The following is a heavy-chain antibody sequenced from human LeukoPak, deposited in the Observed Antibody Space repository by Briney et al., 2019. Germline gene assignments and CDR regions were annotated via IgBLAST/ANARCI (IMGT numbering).Heavy chain of an antibody. Sequence: PGGSLRLSCAASGFTFSTYPMNWVRQAPGKGLEWVSYISSSGNTIYYADSVRGRFTISRDNAKSSLYLQMNSLRAEDTAVYYCARDRALGDYYEHPSDYFDYWGQGTLVTVSS. CDR3: ARDRALGDYYEHPSDYFDY. CDR1: GFTFSTYP. CDR2: ISSSGNTI. J-gene: IGHJ4*02. D-gene: IGHD3-22*01. V-gene: IGHV3-48*01.